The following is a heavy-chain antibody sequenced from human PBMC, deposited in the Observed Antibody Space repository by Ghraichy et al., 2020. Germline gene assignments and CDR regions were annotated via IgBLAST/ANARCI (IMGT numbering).Heavy chain of an antibody. J-gene: IGHJ6*03. D-gene: IGHD3-10*01. CDR3: ARSRGFPYYYYYMDV. Sequence: SETLSLTCTVSGGSISSYYWSWIRQPPGKGLEWIGYIYYSGSTNYNPSLKSRVTISVDTSKNQFSLKLSSVTAADTAVYYCARSRGFPYYYYYMDVWGKGTTVTVSS. CDR1: GGSISSYY. CDR2: IYYSGST. V-gene: IGHV4-59*01.